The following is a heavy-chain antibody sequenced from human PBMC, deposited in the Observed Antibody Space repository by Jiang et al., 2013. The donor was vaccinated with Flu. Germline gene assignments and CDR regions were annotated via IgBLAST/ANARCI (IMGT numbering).Heavy chain of an antibody. J-gene: IGHJ4*02. V-gene: IGHV5-10-1*01. Sequence: ISWVRQMPGKGLEWMGGLILVTLYQLQPVFQGHVTISADKSISTAYLQWSSLKASDTAMYYCARLTYYYDSSGYQRSPKNPRAIDFDYWGQGTLVTVSS. CDR3: ARLTYYYDSSGYQRSPKNPRAIDFDY. D-gene: IGHD3-22*01. CDR2: LILVTLY.